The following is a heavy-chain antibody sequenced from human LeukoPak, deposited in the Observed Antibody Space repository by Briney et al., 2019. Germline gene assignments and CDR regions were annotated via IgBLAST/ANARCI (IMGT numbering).Heavy chain of an antibody. V-gene: IGHV4-4*07. D-gene: IGHD2-15*01. CDR3: ALGYCSGGSCYLDY. CDR1: GASTNPYC. Sequence: SETLSLTCTVSGASTNPYCWNWTRQPAGKGLEWIGRISRSGDTNYNPSLKSRVTMSVDASKNQFSLKLSSVTAADTAVYYCALGYCSGGSCYLDYWGQGTLVTVSS. CDR2: ISRSGDT. J-gene: IGHJ4*02.